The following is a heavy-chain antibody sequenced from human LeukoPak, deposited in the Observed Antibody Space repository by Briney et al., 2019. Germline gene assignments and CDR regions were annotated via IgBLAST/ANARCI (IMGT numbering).Heavy chain of an antibody. CDR1: VYTFTRYY. CDR3: ARERGSLSYSSGWYH. V-gene: IGHV1-46*01. D-gene: IGHD6-19*01. CDR2: INPSGGST. Sequence: GASVKVPCKASVYTFTRYYIHWVRPAPGQGLEWMGIINPSGGSTSYAQKIQGRVTMTRDTSTSTVYMKLSSLRSEDTAVYYCARERGSLSYSSGWYHWGQGTLVTVSS. J-gene: IGHJ5*02.